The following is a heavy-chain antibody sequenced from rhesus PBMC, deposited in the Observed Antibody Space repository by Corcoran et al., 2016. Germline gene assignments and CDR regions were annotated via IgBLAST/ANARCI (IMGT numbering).Heavy chain of an antibody. V-gene: IGHV4-99*01. CDR1: GYSIRSGYF. D-gene: IGHD5-12*01. CDR3: ARHTGYSHAS. Sequence: QVQLQESGPGLVKPSETLSLTCAVSGYSIRSGYFWDWNRQAPGKGLVYIGYISGMSERTYYNPTLKSRLTFSKDTSKTQFSLKLSSVTAADPAVYYCARHTGYSHASWGQGVLVTVSA. J-gene: IGHJ4*01. CDR2: ISGMSERT.